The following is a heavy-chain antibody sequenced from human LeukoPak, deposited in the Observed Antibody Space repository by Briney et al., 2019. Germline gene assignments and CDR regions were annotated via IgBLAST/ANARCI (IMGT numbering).Heavy chain of an antibody. V-gene: IGHV3-21*01. CDR3: ARDSSGPGYFDY. D-gene: IGHD1-26*01. J-gene: IGHJ4*02. Sequence: KSGGSLRLSCAASGFTFSSYSMNWVRQAPGKGLEWVSSISSSSSYIYYADSVRGRFTISRDNAKNSLYLQMSSLRAEDTAVYYCARDSSGPGYFDYWGQGTLVTVSS. CDR2: ISSSSSYI. CDR1: GFTFSSYS.